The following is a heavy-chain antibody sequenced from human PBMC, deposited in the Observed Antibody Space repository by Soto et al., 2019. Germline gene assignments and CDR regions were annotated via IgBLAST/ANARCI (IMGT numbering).Heavy chain of an antibody. D-gene: IGHD3-10*01. V-gene: IGHV1-18*04. CDR3: ARAATGSYHSAY. J-gene: IGHJ4*02. Sequence: QVQLVQSGPEVKNPGASVRVSCVASGYAFTSYGVNWVRQAPGQGLEWMGWIAPHSGRTTYLPKFQGRVTMTADVSTNTAYIEWRSLTSDDTGTYFCARAATGSYHSAYWGQGTVVTVSS. CDR2: IAPHSGRT. CDR1: GYAFTSYG.